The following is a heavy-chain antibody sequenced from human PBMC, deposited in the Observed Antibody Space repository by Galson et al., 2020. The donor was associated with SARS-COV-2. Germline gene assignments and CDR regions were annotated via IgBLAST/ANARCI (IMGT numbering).Heavy chain of an antibody. D-gene: IGHD1-26*01. CDR2: INTNTGNP. V-gene: IGHV7-4-1*02. CDR1: GYRFTSYA. J-gene: IGHJ6*02. CDR3: ASDLATDYYYYYGMDV. Sequence: ASLKVSCKASGYRFTSYAMNWVRQAPGQGLEWMGWINTNTGNPTYAQGFTGRFVFSLDTSVSTAYLQISSLKAEDTAVYYCASDLATDYYYYYGMDVWGQGTTVTVSS.